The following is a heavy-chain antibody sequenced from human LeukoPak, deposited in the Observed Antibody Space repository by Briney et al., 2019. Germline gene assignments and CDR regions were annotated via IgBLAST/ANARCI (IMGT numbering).Heavy chain of an antibody. Sequence: PSETLSLTCTVSGGSISSTTYYWAWIRQPPGKGLEWIGSIYKTGSTNYNPSLKSRVTISVDTSKNQFSLKLSSVTAADTAVYYCARSRDGYNFVRVWGGTYFDYWGQGTLVTVSS. J-gene: IGHJ4*02. CDR2: IYKTGST. CDR1: GGSISSTTYY. CDR3: ARSRDGYNFVRVWGGTYFDY. V-gene: IGHV4-39*07. D-gene: IGHD5-24*01.